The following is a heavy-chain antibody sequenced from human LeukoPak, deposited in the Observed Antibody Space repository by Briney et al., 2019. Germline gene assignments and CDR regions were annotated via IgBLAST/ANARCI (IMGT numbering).Heavy chain of an antibody. CDR2: ISGSGGST. V-gene: IGHV3-23*01. CDR3: AKVWDHYGSGSYSYSYFDY. D-gene: IGHD3-10*01. J-gene: IGHJ4*02. CDR1: GFTFSSYA. Sequence: PGGSLRLSCAASGFTFSSYAMSWVRQAPGKGLEWVSAISGSGGSTYYADSVKGRFTISRGNSKNTLYLQMNSLRAEDTAVYYCAKVWDHYGSGSYSYSYFDYWGQGTLVTVSS.